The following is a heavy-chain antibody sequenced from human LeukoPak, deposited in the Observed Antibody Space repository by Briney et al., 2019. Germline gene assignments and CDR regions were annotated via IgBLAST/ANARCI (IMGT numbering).Heavy chain of an antibody. D-gene: IGHD6-13*01. V-gene: IGHV4-31*03. CDR3: ARDKRSIAAAGPINWFDP. Sequence: PSETLSLTCTVSGGSISSGGYYWSWIRQHPGKGLEWIGYIYYSGSTYYNPSLKSRVTISVDTSKNQFSLKLSSVTAADTAVYYCARDKRSIAAAGPINWFDPWGQGTLVTVSS. CDR2: IYYSGST. J-gene: IGHJ5*02. CDR1: GGSISSGGYY.